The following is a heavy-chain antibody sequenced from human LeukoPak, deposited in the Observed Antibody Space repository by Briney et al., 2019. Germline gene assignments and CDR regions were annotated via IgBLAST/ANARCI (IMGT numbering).Heavy chain of an antibody. Sequence: GGSLRLSCAASGFTFSSYAMSWVRQAPGKGLEWVSAISGSGGSTYYADSVKGRFTISRDNSKNTLYLQMNSLRAEDTAVYYCAKSKLVIRPPYYYYGMDVWGQGTTVTVSS. J-gene: IGHJ6*02. CDR1: GFTFSSYA. D-gene: IGHD3-22*01. V-gene: IGHV3-23*01. CDR2: ISGSGGST. CDR3: AKSKLVIRPPYYYYGMDV.